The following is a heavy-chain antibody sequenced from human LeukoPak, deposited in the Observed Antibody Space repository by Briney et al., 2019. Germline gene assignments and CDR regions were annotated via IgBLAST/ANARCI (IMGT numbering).Heavy chain of an antibody. D-gene: IGHD3-10*01. Sequence: SGPTLVKPTQTLTLTCTFSGFSLTTSGVGVGWIRQPPGKALEWLALIYWNDDKRYSPSLKSRLTITKDTSKNQVVLTLTNMDPVDTATYYCAHRQSPMFRRSHFDYWGQGTLVTVSS. CDR2: IYWNDDK. CDR1: GFSLTTSGVG. CDR3: AHRQSPMFRRSHFDY. J-gene: IGHJ4*02. V-gene: IGHV2-5*01.